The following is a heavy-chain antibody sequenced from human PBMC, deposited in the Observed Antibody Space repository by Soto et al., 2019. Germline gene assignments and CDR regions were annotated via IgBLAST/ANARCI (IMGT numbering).Heavy chain of an antibody. V-gene: IGHV3-48*03. J-gene: IGHJ4*02. CDR2: SSSSGSTI. Sequence: GGSLRLSCAASGFTFSSYEMNWVRQAPGKGLEWFSFSSSSGSTIYYADSVKGRFTISRDNAKNSLYLQMNSLRAEDTAVYYCVYGYYFDYWGQGTLVTVSS. D-gene: IGHD3-10*01. CDR3: VYGYYFDY. CDR1: GFTFSSYE.